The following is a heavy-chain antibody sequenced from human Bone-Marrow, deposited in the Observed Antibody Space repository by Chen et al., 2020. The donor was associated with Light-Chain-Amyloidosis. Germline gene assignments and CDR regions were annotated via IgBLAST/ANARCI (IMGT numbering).Heavy chain of an antibody. J-gene: IGHJ4*02. V-gene: IGHV3-7*03. D-gene: IGHD3-16*01. Sequence: EVQLVESVGGLVQPGGSLRLSCAASGFTFSDYWMSWVRQAPGKGLEWVANIKQDTSEKYYVDSVKGRFTISRDNAKDSLYLQMSSLRAEDTAMYYCARHIVWGAPDYWGQGTLVTVSS. CDR1: GFTFSDYW. CDR2: IKQDTSEK. CDR3: ARHIVWGAPDY.